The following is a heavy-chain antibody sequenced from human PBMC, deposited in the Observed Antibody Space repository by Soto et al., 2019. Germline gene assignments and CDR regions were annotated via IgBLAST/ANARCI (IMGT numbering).Heavy chain of an antibody. Sequence: VGSLRLSCAASGFTFSNYAMTWVRQAPGEGLEWVSALSGSGANTYYADSVNGRFTISRDNSKNTLNLQMNSLRAEDTALYYCARCGGGTCYLLEYWGQGTQVTVSS. D-gene: IGHD2-15*01. CDR2: LSGSGANT. CDR1: GFTFSNYA. V-gene: IGHV3-23*01. J-gene: IGHJ4*02. CDR3: ARCGGGTCYLLEY.